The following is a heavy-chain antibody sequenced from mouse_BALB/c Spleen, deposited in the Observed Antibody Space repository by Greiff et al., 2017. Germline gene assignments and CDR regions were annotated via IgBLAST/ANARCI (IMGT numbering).Heavy chain of an antibody. J-gene: IGHJ2*01. CDR3: ARSRKWLRLDY. Sequence: VQLQQSGAELVRPGTSVKVSCKASGYAFTNYLIEWVKQRPGQGLEWIGVINPGSGGTNYNEKFKGKATLTADKSSSTAYMQLSSLTSDDSAVYFCARSRKWLRLDYWGQGTTLTVSS. CDR2: INPGSGGT. CDR1: GYAFTNYL. D-gene: IGHD2-2*01. V-gene: IGHV1-54*01.